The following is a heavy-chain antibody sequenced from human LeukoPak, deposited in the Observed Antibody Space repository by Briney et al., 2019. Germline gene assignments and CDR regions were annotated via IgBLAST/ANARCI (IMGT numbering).Heavy chain of an antibody. CDR3: AKRGVVIRVILVGFHKEAYYFDS. CDR1: GITLSNYG. D-gene: IGHD3-22*01. J-gene: IGHJ4*02. V-gene: IGHV3-23*01. Sequence: GGSLRLSCAVSGITLSNYGMSWVRQAPGKGLEWVAGISGSGGGTKYADSVKGRFSISRDNPKNTLYLQMNSLRAEDTAMYFCAKRGVVIRVILVGFHKEAYYFDSWGQGALVTVSS. CDR2: ISGSGGGT.